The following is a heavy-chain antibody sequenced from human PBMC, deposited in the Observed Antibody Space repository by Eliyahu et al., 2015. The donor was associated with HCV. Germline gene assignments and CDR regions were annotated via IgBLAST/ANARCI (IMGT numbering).Heavy chain of an antibody. V-gene: IGHV3-9*01. J-gene: IGHJ4*02. Sequence: EVRLVESGGALIQPGRSLRLSCVVSGFTFKDYAMYWVRQAPGKGLEWVSGISWSGAYIQYADSVMGRFTISRDNAKNSLYLQMNSLTIDDTASYYCAKDKYAVGPITIDFWGQGTLVTVSS. CDR3: AKDKYAVGPITIDF. D-gene: IGHD2-8*01. CDR2: ISWSGAYI. CDR1: GFTFKDYA.